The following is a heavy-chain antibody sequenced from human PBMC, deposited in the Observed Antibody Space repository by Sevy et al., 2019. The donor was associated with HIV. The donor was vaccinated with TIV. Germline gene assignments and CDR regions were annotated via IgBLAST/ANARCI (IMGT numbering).Heavy chain of an antibody. J-gene: IGHJ5*02. D-gene: IGHD3-9*01. CDR2: IYPGDSDT. CDR3: ARKYYDILTGYYRFDP. V-gene: IGHV5-51*01. CDR1: GYSLTSYW. Sequence: GESLKISCKGSGYSLTSYWIGWVRQMPGKGLEWMGIIYPGDSDTRYSPSFQGQVTISADKSISTAYLQWSSLKASDTAMYYCARKYYDILTGYYRFDPWGQGTLVTVSS.